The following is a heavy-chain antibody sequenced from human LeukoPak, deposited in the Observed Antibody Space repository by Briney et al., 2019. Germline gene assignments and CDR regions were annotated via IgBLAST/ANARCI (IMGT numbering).Heavy chain of an antibody. V-gene: IGHV3-23*01. CDR2: ISGSGGST. J-gene: IGHJ4*02. CDR1: RFTFSNYA. CDR3: AKDDCSSSGCYVDY. Sequence: GGSLRLSCAASRFTFSNYAMSWVRQAPGKGLEWVSGISGSGGSTYYADSVKGRFTISRDNSKNTLYLQMNNLRAEDMAVYYCAKDDCSSSGCYVDYWGQGTLVTVSS. D-gene: IGHD2-2*01.